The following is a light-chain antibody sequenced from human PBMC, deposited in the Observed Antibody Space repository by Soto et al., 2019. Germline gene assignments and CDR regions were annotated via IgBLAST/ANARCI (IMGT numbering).Light chain of an antibody. V-gene: IGLV2-8*01. J-gene: IGLJ1*01. CDR2: EVS. Sequence: QSALTQPPSASGSPGQSVTISCTGTSSDVGYYNYVSWYQHHPGKAPKLMIFEVSKRPSGVPDRFSGSKSGYTASLTVSGLQAEDEADYYCSSYAGSKNFVFGPGTKVTVL. CDR1: SSDVGYYNY. CDR3: SSYAGSKNFV.